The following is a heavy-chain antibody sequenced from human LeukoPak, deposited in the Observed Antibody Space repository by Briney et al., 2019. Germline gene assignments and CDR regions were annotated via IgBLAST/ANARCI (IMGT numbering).Heavy chain of an antibody. V-gene: IGHV4-59*01. Sequence: PSETLSLTCTVSGGSISGYYWSWSRQAPGKGVEWIGYLYYNRGAWFKSSLKSRVTTSVDTSKNEFSLKLSSVTAADTAVYYCARWSDCGGDCHILDYWGQGILVTVSS. J-gene: IGHJ4*02. CDR3: ARWSDCGGDCHILDY. CDR1: GGSISGYY. CDR2: LYYNRGA. D-gene: IGHD2-21*02.